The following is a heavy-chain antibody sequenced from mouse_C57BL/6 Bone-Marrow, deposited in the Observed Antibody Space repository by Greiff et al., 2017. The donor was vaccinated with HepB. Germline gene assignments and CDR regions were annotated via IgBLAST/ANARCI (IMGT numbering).Heavy chain of an antibody. Sequence: VQVVESGAELARPGASVKLSCKASGYTFTSYGISWVKQRTGQGLEWIGEIYPRSGNTYYNEKFKGKATLTADKSSSTAYMELRSLTSEDSAVYFCARDYYGSSSAWFAYWGQGTLVTVSA. D-gene: IGHD1-1*01. CDR1: GYTFTSYG. J-gene: IGHJ3*01. CDR2: IYPRSGNT. V-gene: IGHV1-81*01. CDR3: ARDYYGSSSAWFAY.